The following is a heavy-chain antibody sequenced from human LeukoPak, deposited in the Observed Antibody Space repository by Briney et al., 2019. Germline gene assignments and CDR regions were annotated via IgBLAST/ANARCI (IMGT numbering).Heavy chain of an antibody. CDR1: GYSFTVYY. J-gene: IGHJ5*02. Sequence: ASVKVSCKASGYSFTVYYIHWVRQAPGQGLEWLGCINPNSGGTNYAQKFQGRVTMTRDTSIRTAYLHLSGLSSDDTAVYYCAREPMVRDFNWFDPWGQGTLVTVSS. D-gene: IGHD3-10*01. V-gene: IGHV1-2*02. CDR3: AREPMVRDFNWFDP. CDR2: INPNSGGT.